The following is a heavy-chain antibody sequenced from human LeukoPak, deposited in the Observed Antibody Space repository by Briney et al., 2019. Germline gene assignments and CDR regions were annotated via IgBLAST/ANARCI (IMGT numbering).Heavy chain of an antibody. Sequence: ASVKVSCKASGYTFNRHGISWVRQAPGQGLEWMGWISAYDGNTDFAQKFQGRVTMTTDTSTSTAYMELRSLRSDDTAIYFCGRVTGLKGVDYWGRGTLVTVSS. J-gene: IGHJ4*02. D-gene: IGHD2-21*02. CDR1: GYTFNRHG. CDR2: ISAYDGNT. CDR3: GRVTGLKGVDY. V-gene: IGHV1-18*01.